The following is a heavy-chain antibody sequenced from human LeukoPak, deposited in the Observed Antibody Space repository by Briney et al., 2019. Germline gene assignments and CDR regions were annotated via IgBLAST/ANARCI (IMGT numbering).Heavy chain of an antibody. J-gene: IGHJ6*03. CDR1: GYTFTSYD. CDR2: MNPNSGNT. Sequence: ASVKVSCKASGYTFTSYDINWVRQATGQGLEWMGWMNPNSGNTGYPQKFQGRVTITRNTSISTAYMELSSLRSEDTAVYYCARGRGLTTVTHYYYYYYMDVWGKGTTVTVSS. D-gene: IGHD4-17*01. CDR3: ARGRGLTTVTHYYYYYYMDV. V-gene: IGHV1-8*03.